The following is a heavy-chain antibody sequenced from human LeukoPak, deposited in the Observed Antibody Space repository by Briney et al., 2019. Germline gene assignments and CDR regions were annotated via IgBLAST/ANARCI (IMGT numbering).Heavy chain of an antibody. J-gene: IGHJ6*02. CDR1: GFTFSSYW. V-gene: IGHV3-74*01. CDR2: IKGDGSET. Sequence: GGSLRLSCAASGFTFSSYWMHWVRQAPGKGLVWVSRIKGDGSETSYAGSVKGRFTISRDNAKNTLYLQMSSLRADDTAVYYCTSDRVFYGLDVWSQGTTVIVSS. CDR3: TSDRVFYGLDV.